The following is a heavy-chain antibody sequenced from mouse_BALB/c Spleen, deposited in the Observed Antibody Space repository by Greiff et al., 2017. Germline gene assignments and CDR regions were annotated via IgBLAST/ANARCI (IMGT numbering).Heavy chain of an antibody. Sequence: EVMLVESGPGLVKPSQSLSLTCTVTGYSITSDYAWNWIRQFPGNKLEWMGYISYSGSTSYNPSLKSRISITRDTSKNQFFLQLNSVTTEDTATYYCASYGSSYDYFDYWGQGTTLTVSS. D-gene: IGHD1-1*01. CDR2: ISYSGST. CDR3: ASYGSSYDYFDY. V-gene: IGHV3-2*02. CDR1: GYSITSDYA. J-gene: IGHJ2*01.